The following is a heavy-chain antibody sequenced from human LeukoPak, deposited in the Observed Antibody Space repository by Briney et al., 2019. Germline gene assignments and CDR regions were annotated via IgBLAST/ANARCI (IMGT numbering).Heavy chain of an antibody. V-gene: IGHV1-69*05. D-gene: IGHD6-13*01. CDR1: GGTFSSYA. J-gene: IGHJ5*02. CDR2: IIPIFGTA. Sequence: SVKVSCKASGGTFSSYAISWVRQAPGQGLEWMGRIIPIFGTANYAQKFQGRVTITTDESTSTAYMELSSLRSEDTAVYYCARDYIAAAGRPWFDPWGQGTLVTVSS. CDR3: ARDYIAAAGRPWFDP.